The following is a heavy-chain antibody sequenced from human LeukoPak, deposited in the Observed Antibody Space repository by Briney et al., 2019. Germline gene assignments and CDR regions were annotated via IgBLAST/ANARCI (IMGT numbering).Heavy chain of an antibody. CDR2: INHSGST. D-gene: IGHD3-10*01. J-gene: IGHJ3*02. CDR1: GGSFSGYY. Sequence: PSETLSLTCAVYGGSFSGYYWSWIRQPPGKGLEWIGEINHSGSTNYNPPLKSRVTISVDTSKNQFSLKLSSVTAADTAVYYCARGRWFDAFDIWGQGTMVTVSS. CDR3: ARGRWFDAFDI. V-gene: IGHV4-34*01.